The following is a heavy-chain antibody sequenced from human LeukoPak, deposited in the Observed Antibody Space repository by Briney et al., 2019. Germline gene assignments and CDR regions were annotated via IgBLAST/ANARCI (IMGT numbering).Heavy chain of an antibody. CDR3: ARDSVVPAAILGYYYYYGMDV. J-gene: IGHJ6*02. D-gene: IGHD2-2*01. CDR1: GFTFSSYW. Sequence: GGSLRLSCAASGFTFSSYWMSWVRQAPGKGLEMVANIKQDGSEKYYVDSVKRRFTISRDNAKNSLYLQMNSVRAEDTAVYYCARDSVVPAAILGYYYYYGMDVWGQGTTVTVSS. CDR2: IKQDGSEK. V-gene: IGHV3-7*01.